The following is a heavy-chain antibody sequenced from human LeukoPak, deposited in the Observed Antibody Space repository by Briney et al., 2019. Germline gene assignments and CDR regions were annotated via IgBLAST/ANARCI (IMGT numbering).Heavy chain of an antibody. CDR3: TRDVGAAGY. D-gene: IGHD6-13*01. CDR1: GFTFSSYS. V-gene: IGHV3-48*04. J-gene: IGHJ4*02. CDR2: ISSSSSPI. Sequence: GGSLRLSCAASGFTFSSYSMNWVRQAPGKGLEWVSFISSSSSPIYYADSVKGRFTISRDNAKNSLYLQMNSLRAEDTAVYYCTRDVGAAGYWGQGTLVTVSS.